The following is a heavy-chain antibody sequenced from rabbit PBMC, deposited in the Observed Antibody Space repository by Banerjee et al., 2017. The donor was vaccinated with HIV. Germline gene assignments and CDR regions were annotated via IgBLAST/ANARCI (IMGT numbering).Heavy chain of an antibody. CDR1: GFDFSSNV. V-gene: IGHV1S45*01. J-gene: IGHJ4*01. CDR2: IYGGSSGST. Sequence: QQQLEESGGGLVKPEGSLTLTCKASGFDFSSNVMCWFRQAPGKGLEWIGTIYGGSSGSTYHASWAKGRFTISKTSSTTVTLQMTSLTAADTATYFCAREDDDYGDWNLWGPGTLVTVS. CDR3: AREDDDYGDWNL. D-gene: IGHD2-1*01.